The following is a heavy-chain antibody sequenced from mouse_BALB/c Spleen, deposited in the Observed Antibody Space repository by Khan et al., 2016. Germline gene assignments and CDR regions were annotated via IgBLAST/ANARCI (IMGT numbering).Heavy chain of an antibody. Sequence: EVQLQESGPGLVKPSQSLSLTCSVTGYSITSGYYWNWIRQFPGNKLEWMGYISYDGSNNYNPSLKNRISITRDTSKHQFFLKLNSVTTQATATYYCGGNWEGWYFDVWGAGTAVTVSS. CDR1: GYSITSGYY. J-gene: IGHJ1*01. V-gene: IGHV3-6*02. CDR2: ISYDGSN. D-gene: IGHD4-1*01. CDR3: GGNWEGWYFDV.